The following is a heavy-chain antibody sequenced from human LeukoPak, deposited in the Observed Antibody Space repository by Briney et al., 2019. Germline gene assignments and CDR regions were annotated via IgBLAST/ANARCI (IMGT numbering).Heavy chain of an antibody. CDR3: ARGGLNYYDSSGYHYWAFDI. Sequence: ASVKVSCKASGYTFTGYYMHWVRQAPGQGLEWMGWINPNSGGTNYAQKFQGRVTMTRDTSISTAYMELSSLRSEDTAVYYCARGGLNYYDSSGYHYWAFDIWGQGTMVTVSS. J-gene: IGHJ3*02. CDR2: INPNSGGT. D-gene: IGHD3-22*01. V-gene: IGHV1-2*02. CDR1: GYTFTGYY.